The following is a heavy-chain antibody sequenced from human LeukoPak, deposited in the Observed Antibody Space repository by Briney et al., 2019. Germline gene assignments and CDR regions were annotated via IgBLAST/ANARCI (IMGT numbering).Heavy chain of an antibody. CDR1: GFMFSTYS. CDR2: ISSSSSTI. D-gene: IGHD3-10*01. J-gene: IGHJ4*02. Sequence: GQSLRLSCAASGFMFSTYSMNWVRQAPGKGLEWVSYISSSSSTIYYADSVKGRFTISRDNAKNSLYLQMNSLRDEDTAVYYCARPMVRGVLYFDYWGQGTLVTVSS. V-gene: IGHV3-48*02. CDR3: ARPMVRGVLYFDY.